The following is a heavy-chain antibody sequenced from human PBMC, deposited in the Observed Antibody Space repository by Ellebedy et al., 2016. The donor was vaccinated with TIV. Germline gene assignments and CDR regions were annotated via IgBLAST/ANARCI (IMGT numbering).Heavy chain of an antibody. V-gene: IGHV1-2*02. J-gene: IGHJ4*02. D-gene: IGHD3-10*01. CDR3: ARDGGIGDLHLDS. CDR2: IDPKSGGT. CDR1: GYTFTGYY. Sequence: ASVKVSCKASGYTFTGYYMHWVRQAPGQGLEWMGWIDPKSGGTNYARKFQGRVTMTRDTSINTAYMELSRLRSDDTAVYYCARDGGIGDLHLDSWGQGTPVTVSS.